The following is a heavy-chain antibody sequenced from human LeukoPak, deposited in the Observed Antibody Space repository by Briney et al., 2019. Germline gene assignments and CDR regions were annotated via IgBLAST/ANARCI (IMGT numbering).Heavy chain of an antibody. V-gene: IGHV3-74*01. CDR1: GFTFSSYW. CDR2: INSDGSST. Sequence: GGSLRLSCAASGFTFSSYWMHWVRQAPGKGLVWASRINSDGSSTSYADPVKGRFTISRDNAKNTLYLQMNSLRAEDTAVYYCAKGGLLTGYPYFDYWGQGTLVTVSS. J-gene: IGHJ4*02. D-gene: IGHD5-18*01. CDR3: AKGGLLTGYPYFDY.